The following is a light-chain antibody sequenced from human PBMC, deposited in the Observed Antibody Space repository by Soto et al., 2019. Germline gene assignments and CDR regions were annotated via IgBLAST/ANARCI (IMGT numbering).Light chain of an antibody. V-gene: IGLV2-23*01. Sequence: QSVLTQPASVSGSPGQSITISCTGTSSDVGSYNLVSWYQQHPGKAPKLMIYEGSKRPSGVSNRFSGSKSGNTASLTISGLQAEDEADYYCCSYAGSSXXVFGTGTXLT. CDR3: CSYAGSSXXV. CDR1: SSDVGSYNL. J-gene: IGLJ1*01. CDR2: EGS.